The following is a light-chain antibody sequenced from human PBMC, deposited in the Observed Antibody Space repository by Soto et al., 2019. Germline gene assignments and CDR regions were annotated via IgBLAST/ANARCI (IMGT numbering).Light chain of an antibody. CDR1: QSVSTNF. CDR2: GAS. V-gene: IGKV3-20*01. CDR3: QQYGRTSWT. Sequence: EIVLTQSPGTLSLSPGEGATLSCRASQSVSTNFFAWYQQKPGQAPRLLIYGASTRATGIPDMFSGSGSGTDFTLTISRLEPEDFAVYYCQQYGRTSWTFGQGTKVEIK. J-gene: IGKJ1*01.